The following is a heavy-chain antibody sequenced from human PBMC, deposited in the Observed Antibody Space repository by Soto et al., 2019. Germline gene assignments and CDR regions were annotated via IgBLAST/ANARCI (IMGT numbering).Heavy chain of an antibody. D-gene: IGHD3-22*01. CDR1: GVSXSSGGYY. Sequence: PSETLSLTCTVSGVSXSSGGYYWTWIRQHPGKGPEWIGHIYYSGSTYYNPSLKSRVTISVDTSKNQFSLKLSSVTAADTAIYYCAREYYYDSCGFEYWGQGTLVTVSS. CDR2: IYYSGST. V-gene: IGHV4-31*03. J-gene: IGHJ4*02. CDR3: AREYYYDSCGFEY.